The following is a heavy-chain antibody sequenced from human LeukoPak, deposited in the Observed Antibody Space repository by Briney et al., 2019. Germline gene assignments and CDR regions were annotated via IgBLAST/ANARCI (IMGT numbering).Heavy chain of an antibody. V-gene: IGHV4-59*01. CDR2: IYYSGST. CDR1: GGSISSYY. Sequence: PSETLSLTRTVSGGSISSYYWSWIRQPPGKGLEWIGYIYYSGSTNYNPSLKSRVTISVDTSKNQFSLKLSSVTAADTAVYYCAREDYGGKAARALDIWGQGTMVTVSS. J-gene: IGHJ3*02. D-gene: IGHD4-23*01. CDR3: AREDYGGKAARALDI.